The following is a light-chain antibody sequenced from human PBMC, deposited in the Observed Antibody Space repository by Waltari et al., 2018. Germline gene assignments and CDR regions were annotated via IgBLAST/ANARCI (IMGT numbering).Light chain of an antibody. CDR3: CSYAGNYLRV. V-gene: IGLV2-11*01. CDR2: DVT. J-gene: IGLJ2*01. CDR1: SSDVGYYNY. Sequence: QSALTQPRSVSGSPGQSVTLACTGTSSDVGYYNYVSWYQQHPGKAPKLMIYDVTERPSGVPDRFSGSKSGNTASLTISGLQAEDEADYYCCSYAGNYLRVFGGGTKLTVL.